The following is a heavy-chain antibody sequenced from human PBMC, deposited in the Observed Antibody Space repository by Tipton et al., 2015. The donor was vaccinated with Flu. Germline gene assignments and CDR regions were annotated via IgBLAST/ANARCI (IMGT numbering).Heavy chain of an antibody. CDR3: ARLRANYYDSSGYSDY. CDR1: GGSISSSSYY. J-gene: IGHJ4*02. CDR2: IYYSGST. Sequence: LRLSCTVSGGSISSSSYYWGWIRQPPGKGLEWIGSIYYSGSTYYNPSLKSRVTISVDTSKNQFSLKLSSVAAADTAVYYCARLRANYYDSSGYSDYWGQGTLVTVSS. D-gene: IGHD3-22*01. V-gene: IGHV4-39*07.